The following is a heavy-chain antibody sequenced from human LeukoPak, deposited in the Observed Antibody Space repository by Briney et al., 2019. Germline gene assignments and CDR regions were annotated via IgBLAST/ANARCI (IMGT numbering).Heavy chain of an antibody. D-gene: IGHD3-3*01. J-gene: IGHJ4*02. CDR1: GFTFSSYG. Sequence: GGSLRLSSAASGFTFSSYGMHWVRQAPGKGLEWVAVIWYDGSNKYYADSVKGRFTISRDNSKNTLYLQMNSLRAEDTAVYYCAKGGYDLTPFDYWGQGTLVTVSS. V-gene: IGHV3-30*02. CDR2: IWYDGSNK. CDR3: AKGGYDLTPFDY.